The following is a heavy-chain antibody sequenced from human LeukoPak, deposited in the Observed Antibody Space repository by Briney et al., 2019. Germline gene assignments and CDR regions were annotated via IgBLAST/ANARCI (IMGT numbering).Heavy chain of an antibody. Sequence: SETLSLTCAVYGGSFSGYYWSWIRQPPGKGLEWIGEINHSGSTNYNPSLKSRVTISVDTSKNQFSLKLSSVTAADTAVYYCARGRGSGSWYYFDYWGQGTLVTVSS. J-gene: IGHJ4*02. CDR2: INHSGST. D-gene: IGHD6-13*01. CDR1: GGSFSGYY. V-gene: IGHV4-34*01. CDR3: ARGRGSGSWYYFDY.